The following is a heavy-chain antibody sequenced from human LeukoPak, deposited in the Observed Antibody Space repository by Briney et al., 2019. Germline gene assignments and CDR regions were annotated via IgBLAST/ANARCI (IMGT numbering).Heavy chain of an antibody. CDR1: GYTFTSYY. V-gene: IGHV1-46*01. D-gene: IGHD3-10*02. CDR2: INPSGGST. CDR3: ARGAGGGVRGVIGDAFDI. Sequence: ASVKVSCKASGYTFTSYYMHWVRQAPGQGLEWMGIINPSGGSTSYAQKFQGRVTMNRDTSTSTVYMELSSLRSEDTAVYYCARGAGGGVRGVIGDAFDIWGQGTMVTVSS. J-gene: IGHJ3*02.